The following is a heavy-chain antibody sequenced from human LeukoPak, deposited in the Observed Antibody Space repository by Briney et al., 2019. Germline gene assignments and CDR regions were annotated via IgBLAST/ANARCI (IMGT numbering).Heavy chain of an antibody. J-gene: IGHJ6*02. CDR1: GGSISSYY. CDR3: SRPLLHDSSGSLGQYQYYGKDA. CDR2: IYYSGST. V-gene: IGHV4-59*01. D-gene: IGHD3-22*01. Sequence: SETLSLTCTVSGGSISSYYWRWIRQPPGKGLEWIGDIYYSGSTNYNPSLKSRVTISVDTSKNQFSLKLSSVPAGHTPVYYFSRPLLHDSSGSLGQYQYYGKDAWGQGTTVTVSS.